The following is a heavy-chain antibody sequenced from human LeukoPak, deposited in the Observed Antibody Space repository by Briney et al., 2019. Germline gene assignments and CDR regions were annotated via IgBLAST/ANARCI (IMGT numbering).Heavy chain of an antibody. CDR3: AREGDTCGYYNAHDY. Sequence: ASVKVSCKASGYTFTGYYMHWVRQAPGQGLEWMGWINPNSGGTNYAQKFQGRVTMTRDTSISTAYMELSRLRSDDTAVYYCAREGDTCGYYNAHDYWGQGTLVTVSS. J-gene: IGHJ4*02. D-gene: IGHD3-22*01. CDR2: INPNSGGT. V-gene: IGHV1-2*02. CDR1: GYTFTGYY.